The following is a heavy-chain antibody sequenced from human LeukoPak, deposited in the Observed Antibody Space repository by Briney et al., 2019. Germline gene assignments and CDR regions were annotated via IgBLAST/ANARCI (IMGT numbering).Heavy chain of an antibody. D-gene: IGHD3-22*01. J-gene: IGHJ4*02. CDR3: ARSHPTGAYDRSGYSKYYFDY. V-gene: IGHV4-61*01. CDR1: GYSISSAYY. Sequence: PSETLSLTCTVSGYSISSAYYWSWIRQPPGKGLAWIGYIYYSGSSNYNPSLKSRVTISIDTSKNQFSLKLSSVTAADTAVYYCARSHPTGAYDRSGYSKYYFDYWGQGTLVTVSS. CDR2: IYYSGSS.